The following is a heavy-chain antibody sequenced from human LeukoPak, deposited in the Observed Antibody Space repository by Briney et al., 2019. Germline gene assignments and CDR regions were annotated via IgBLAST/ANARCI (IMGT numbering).Heavy chain of an antibody. J-gene: IGHJ4*02. V-gene: IGHV1-18*01. CDR2: ISAYNGNT. CDR1: GHTFTSYG. CDR3: ARDHRIMITFGGVIAFDY. Sequence: ASXXVSCKASGHTFTSYGISWVRQAPGQGLEWMGWISAYNGNTNYAQKLQGRVTMTTDTSTSTAYMELRSLRSDDTAVYYCARDHRIMITFGGVIAFDYWGQGTLVTVSS. D-gene: IGHD3-16*02.